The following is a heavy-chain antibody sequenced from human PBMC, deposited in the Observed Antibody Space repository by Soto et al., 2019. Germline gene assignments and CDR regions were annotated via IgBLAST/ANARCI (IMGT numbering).Heavy chain of an antibody. CDR2: ISGSGATT. V-gene: IGHV3-23*01. Sequence: GGSLRLSCATSGFTFSSYAMTWVRQAPGKGLEWVSGISGSGATTSYADSVKGRFTVSRDNSKNTLYLQMNSLRAEDTAVYYCANLLGGVAATPDFDYWGQGTLVTVSS. D-gene: IGHD2-15*01. CDR3: ANLLGGVAATPDFDY. J-gene: IGHJ4*02. CDR1: GFTFSSYA.